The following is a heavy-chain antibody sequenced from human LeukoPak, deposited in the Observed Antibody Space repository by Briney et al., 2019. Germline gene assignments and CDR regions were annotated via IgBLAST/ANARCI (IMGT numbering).Heavy chain of an antibody. V-gene: IGHV4-34*01. Sequence: SETLSLPCAVYGGSFSGYYWSWIRQPPGKGREWIGEINHSGSTNYNPSLKSRVTISVDTSKNQFSLKLSSVTAADTAVYYCARGLNKYCSGGSCYSGSWGQGTLVTVSS. CDR3: ARGLNKYCSGGSCYSGS. J-gene: IGHJ4*02. CDR2: INHSGST. D-gene: IGHD2-15*01. CDR1: GGSFSGYY.